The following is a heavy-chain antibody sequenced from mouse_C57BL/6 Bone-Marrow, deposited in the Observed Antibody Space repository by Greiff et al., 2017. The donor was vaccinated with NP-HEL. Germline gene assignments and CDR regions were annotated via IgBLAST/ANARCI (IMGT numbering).Heavy chain of an antibody. J-gene: IGHJ1*03. CDR2: ISDGGSYT. D-gene: IGHD1-1*01. CDR3: ARDRTPYYGSSYGGYFDV. Sequence: EVHLVESGGGLVKPGGSLKLSCAASGFTFSSYAMSWVRQTPEKRLEWVATISDGGSYTYYPDNVKGRFTISRDNAKNNLYLQMSHLKSEDTAMYYCARDRTPYYGSSYGGYFDVWGTGTTVTVSS. V-gene: IGHV5-4*01. CDR1: GFTFSSYA.